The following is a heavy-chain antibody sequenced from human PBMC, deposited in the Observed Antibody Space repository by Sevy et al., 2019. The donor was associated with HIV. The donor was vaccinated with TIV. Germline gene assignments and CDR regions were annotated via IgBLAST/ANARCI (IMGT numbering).Heavy chain of an antibody. Sequence: GGSLRLSCAASGFTFSTYAIHWVRQAPGKGLEWVALISYDGSKIFYIDSVKGRFTVSRDNSRNALYRQMNSLRPEDTAVYYCAVWPGGQTGHYLKMDSWGQGTLVTVSS. CDR1: GFTFSTYA. V-gene: IGHV3-30*04. CDR3: AVWPGGQTGHYLKMDS. J-gene: IGHJ4*02. CDR2: ISYDGSKI. D-gene: IGHD3-9*01.